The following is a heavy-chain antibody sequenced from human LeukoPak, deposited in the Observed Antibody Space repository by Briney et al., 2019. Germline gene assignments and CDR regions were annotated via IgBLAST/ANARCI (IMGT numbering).Heavy chain of an antibody. J-gene: IGHJ5*02. CDR1: GYTFTSYD. V-gene: IGHV1-8*01. CDR3: ARGQEQWLVRSWFDP. CDR2: MNPNSGNT. D-gene: IGHD6-19*01. Sequence: ASVKVSCKASGYTFTSYDINWVRQATGQGLEWMGWMNPNSGNTGYAQKLQGRVTMTRNTSISTAYMELSSLRSEDTAVYYCARGQEQWLVRSWFDPWGQGTLVTVSS.